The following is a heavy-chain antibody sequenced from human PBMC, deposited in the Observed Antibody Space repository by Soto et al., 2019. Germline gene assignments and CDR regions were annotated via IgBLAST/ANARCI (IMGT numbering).Heavy chain of an antibody. CDR1: GFTFNSYL. Sequence: EVQLVESGGGLVQPGGSLRLSCAAAGFTFNSYLMTWVRQSPGKGLEWVANIKQDGSEKYYVDSVKGRFTISRDNAKNSLYLQTNSLRAADTAVYYCSRGWGLDPWGKGTLVTVSP. V-gene: IGHV3-7*04. CDR3: SRGWGLDP. CDR2: IKQDGSEK. D-gene: IGHD1-26*01. J-gene: IGHJ5*02.